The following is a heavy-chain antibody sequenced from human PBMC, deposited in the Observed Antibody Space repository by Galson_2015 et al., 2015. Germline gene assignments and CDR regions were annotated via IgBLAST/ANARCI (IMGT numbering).Heavy chain of an antibody. J-gene: IGHJ6*02. D-gene: IGHD2-21*02. Sequence: SVKVSCKASGYTFTSYAMHWVRQAPGQRLEWMGWINAGNGNTKYSQKFQGRVTITRDTSASTAYMELSSLRSEDTAVYYCAREGWVWRGLTDSKEYYYYGMDVWGQGTTVTVSS. CDR3: AREGWVWRGLTDSKEYYYYGMDV. CDR2: INAGNGNT. V-gene: IGHV1-3*01. CDR1: GYTFTSYA.